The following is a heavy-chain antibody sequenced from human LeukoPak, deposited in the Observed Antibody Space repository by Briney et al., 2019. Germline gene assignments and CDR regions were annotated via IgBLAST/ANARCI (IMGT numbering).Heavy chain of an antibody. D-gene: IGHD3-10*01. CDR3: ARRPVREAFDY. CDR1: GGSISSSSYY. CDR2: IDYSGST. V-gene: IGHV4-39*01. J-gene: IGHJ4*02. Sequence: SETLSLTCTVSGGSISSSSYYWGWIRQPPRTGLASIVRIDYSGSTYYNPSLKSRVTISVDTSKNQFSLKLSSVTAADTAVYYCARRPVREAFDYWGQGTLVTVSS.